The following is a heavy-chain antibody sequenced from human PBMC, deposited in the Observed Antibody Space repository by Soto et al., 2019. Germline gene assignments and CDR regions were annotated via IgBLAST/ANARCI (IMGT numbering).Heavy chain of an antibody. CDR2: IYYSGST. CDR3: ARLWSGYWNYLRLQYFDY. Sequence: PSETLSLTCTVSGCTIRSYDWSWIRQPPGKGLEWIGYIYYSGSTNYNPSLKSRVTISVDTSKNQFSLKLSSVTAADTAVYYCARLWSGYWNYLRLQYFDYWGQGTLVTVSS. CDR1: GCTIRSYD. D-gene: IGHD3-3*01. V-gene: IGHV4-59*08. J-gene: IGHJ4*02.